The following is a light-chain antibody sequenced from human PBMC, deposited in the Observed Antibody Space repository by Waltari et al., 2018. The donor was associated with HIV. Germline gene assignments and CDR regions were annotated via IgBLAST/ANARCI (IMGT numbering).Light chain of an antibody. J-gene: IGKJ4*01. Sequence: EIVMTQSPATLSVFPGERATLSCRASQSVSSNLAWYQQKPGQAPRPLIYGASTRATGIPARFSGSGSGTEFTLTISGLQSEYFAVYYCQHYNHGPPLTFGGGTKVEIK. CDR1: QSVSSN. CDR2: GAS. V-gene: IGKV3-15*01. CDR3: QHYNHGPPLT.